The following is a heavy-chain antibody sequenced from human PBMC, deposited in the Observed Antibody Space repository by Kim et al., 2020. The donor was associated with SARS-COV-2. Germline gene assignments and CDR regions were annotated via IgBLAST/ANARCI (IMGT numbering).Heavy chain of an antibody. Sequence: SETLSLTCAVYGGSFSGYYWSWIRQPPGKGLEWIGEINHSGSTNYNPSLKSRVTISVDTSKNQFSLKLSSVTSADTAVYYCARGLIYSGWGQGTLVTVSS. CDR1: GGSFSGYY. V-gene: IGHV4-34*01. CDR3: ARGLIYSG. D-gene: IGHD1-26*01. CDR2: INHSGST. J-gene: IGHJ4*02.